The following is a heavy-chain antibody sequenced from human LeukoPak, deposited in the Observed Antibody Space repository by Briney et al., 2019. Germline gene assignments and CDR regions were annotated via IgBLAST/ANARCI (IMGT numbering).Heavy chain of an antibody. J-gene: IGHJ4*02. Sequence: PSETLSLTCTVSGGSVSSGSYYWSWIRQPPGKGLEWIGYRYYSGSTNYNPSLKSRVTISVDTSKNQFSLKLSSVTAADTAVYYCASGNNYYDSSGFFAISDWGQGTLVTVSS. D-gene: IGHD3-22*01. CDR3: ASGNNYYDSSGFFAISD. CDR1: GGSVSSGSYY. V-gene: IGHV4-61*01. CDR2: RYYSGST.